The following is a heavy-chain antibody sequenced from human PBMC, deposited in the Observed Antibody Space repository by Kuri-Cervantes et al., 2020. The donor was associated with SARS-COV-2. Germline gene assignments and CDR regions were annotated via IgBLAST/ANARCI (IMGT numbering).Heavy chain of an antibody. J-gene: IGHJ4*02. Sequence: ASVKVSCKASGYTFTGYYMHWVRQAPGQGLEWMGWINPNSGGTNYAQKFQGRVTMTRDTSISTAYMELSRLRSDDRAVYYCARDRGGTTVTTYNTFDYWGQGTLVTVSS. D-gene: IGHD4-17*01. V-gene: IGHV1-2*02. CDR2: INPNSGGT. CDR3: ARDRGGTTVTTYNTFDY. CDR1: GYTFTGYY.